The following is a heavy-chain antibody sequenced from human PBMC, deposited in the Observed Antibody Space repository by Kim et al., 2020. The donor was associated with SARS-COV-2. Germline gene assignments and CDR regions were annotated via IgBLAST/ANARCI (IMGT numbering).Heavy chain of an antibody. CDR1: GYTFTSYY. D-gene: IGHD6-6*01. Sequence: ASVKVSCKASGYTFTSYYMHWVRQAPGQGLEWMGIINPSGGSTSYAQKFQGRVTMTRDTSTSTVYMELSSLRSEDTAVYYCARDAGGYSSSSFFDYWGQGTLVTVSS. V-gene: IGHV1-46*01. CDR2: INPSGGST. J-gene: IGHJ4*02. CDR3: ARDAGGYSSSSFFDY.